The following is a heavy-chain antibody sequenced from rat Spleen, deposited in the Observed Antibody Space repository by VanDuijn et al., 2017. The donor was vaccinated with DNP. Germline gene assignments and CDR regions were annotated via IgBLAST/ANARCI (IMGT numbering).Heavy chain of an antibody. CDR1: GFSLTTNS. Sequence: QVQLKESGPGLVQPSQTLSLTCTVSGFSLTTNSVHWVRQPPGKGLEWVGAMWSGGSTDYNSTLKSRLSISRDTSKSQVFLTMSSLHTDDSAVYYCAQMGTTVFDYWGQGLMVTVSS. J-gene: IGHJ2*01. D-gene: IGHD1-1*01. CDR2: MWSGGST. V-gene: IGHV2-1*01. CDR3: AQMGTTVFDY.